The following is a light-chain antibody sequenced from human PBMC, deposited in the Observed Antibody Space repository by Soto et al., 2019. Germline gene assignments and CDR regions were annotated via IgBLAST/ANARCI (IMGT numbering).Light chain of an antibody. J-gene: IGLJ1*01. CDR2: EGS. CDR1: SSDVGSYNL. Sequence: QSALTQPASVSGSPGQSITISYTGTSSDVGSYNLVSWYQQHPGKAPKLMIYEGSKRPSGVSNRFSGSKSGITASLTISGLQAEDEADYYCCSYAGSSTFAYVFGTGTKVTVL. CDR3: CSYAGSSTFAYV. V-gene: IGLV2-23*03.